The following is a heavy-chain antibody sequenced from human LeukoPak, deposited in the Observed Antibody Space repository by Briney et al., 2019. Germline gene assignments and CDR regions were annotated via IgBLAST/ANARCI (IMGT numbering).Heavy chain of an antibody. CDR1: GFTFGSYG. CDR2: IRFDGSDK. CDR3: AKDSWEVGATSEIDY. V-gene: IGHV3-30*02. D-gene: IGHD1-26*01. J-gene: IGHJ4*02. Sequence: SGGSLRLSCAASGFTFGSYGMHWVRQAPGKGLGWVGFIRFDGSDKYYADSVKGRFTISRDNPKNTLYLQVNSLRAEDTAVYYCAKDSWEVGATSEIDYWGQGTLVTVSS.